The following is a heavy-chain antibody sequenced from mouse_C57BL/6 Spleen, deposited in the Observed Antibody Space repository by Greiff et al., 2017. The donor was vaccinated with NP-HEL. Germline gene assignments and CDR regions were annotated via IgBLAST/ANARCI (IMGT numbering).Heavy chain of an antibody. CDR2: IDPSDSYT. V-gene: IGHV1-69*01. CDR1: GYTFTSYW. D-gene: IGHD1-1*01. CDR3: ARGYYGSLWYFDY. J-gene: IGHJ2*01. Sequence: VQLQQPGAELVMPGASVKLSCKASGYTFTSYWMHWVKQRPGQGLEWIGEIDPSDSYTNYNQKFKGKSTLTVDKSSSTAYMQLSSLTSEDSAVYYCARGYYGSLWYFDYWGQGTTLTVSS.